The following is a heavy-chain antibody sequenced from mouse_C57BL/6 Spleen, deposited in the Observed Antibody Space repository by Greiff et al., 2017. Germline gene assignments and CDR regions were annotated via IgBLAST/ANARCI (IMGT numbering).Heavy chain of an antibody. CDR1: GYTFTSYW. CDR3: ACYGTLMDY. D-gene: IGHD1-1*01. Sequence: VQLQQPGAELVRPGTSVKLSCKASGYTFTSYWMHWVKQRPGQGLEWIGVIDPSDSYTNYNQKFKGKATLTVDTSSSTAYMQLSSLTSEDSAVXYCACYGTLMDYWGQGTSVTVSS. V-gene: IGHV1-59*01. CDR2: IDPSDSYT. J-gene: IGHJ4*01.